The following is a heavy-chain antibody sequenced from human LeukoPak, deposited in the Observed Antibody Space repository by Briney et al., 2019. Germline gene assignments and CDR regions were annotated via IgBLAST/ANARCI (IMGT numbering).Heavy chain of an antibody. CDR2: IFHSGIT. CDR1: ADSISSGNW. Sequence: SETLSLTCTVSADSISSGNWWSWVRQPPGKELEWIGEIFHSGITNYNPSLKSRVTITVDKSKNQFSLKLSSVTAADTAVYYCARDQKSWRVFGYSSSSPLFDYWGQGTLVTVSS. J-gene: IGHJ4*02. CDR3: ARDQKSWRVFGYSSSSPLFDY. V-gene: IGHV4-4*02. D-gene: IGHD6-6*01.